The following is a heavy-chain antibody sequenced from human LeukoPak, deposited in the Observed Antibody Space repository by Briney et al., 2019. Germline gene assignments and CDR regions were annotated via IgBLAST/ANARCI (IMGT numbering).Heavy chain of an antibody. J-gene: IGHJ4*02. Sequence: GPTLVKPTQTLTLTCTFSGFSLNTHAVVVGWVRQPPGQALEWLTFIYGDDDKRYSPSLESRLTITKDTSKNQVVLTMTDMDYVDTATYYCVHRTSVTSVDHWGQGTLVTVSS. CDR2: IYGDDDK. D-gene: IGHD4-17*01. V-gene: IGHV2-5*02. CDR3: VHRTSVTSVDH. CDR1: GFSLNTHAVV.